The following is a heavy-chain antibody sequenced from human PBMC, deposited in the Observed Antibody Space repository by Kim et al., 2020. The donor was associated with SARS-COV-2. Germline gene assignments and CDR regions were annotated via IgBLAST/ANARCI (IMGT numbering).Heavy chain of an antibody. J-gene: IGHJ3*02. Sequence: ASVKVSCKASGYTFTSYGISWVRQAPGQGLEWMGWISAYNGNTNYAQKLQGRVTMTTDTSTSTAYMELRSLRSDDTAVYYCATFPRSRGGGMAAFDIWGQGTMVTVSS. V-gene: IGHV1-18*01. CDR3: ATFPRSRGGGMAAFDI. D-gene: IGHD1-1*01. CDR1: GYTFTSYG. CDR2: ISAYNGNT.